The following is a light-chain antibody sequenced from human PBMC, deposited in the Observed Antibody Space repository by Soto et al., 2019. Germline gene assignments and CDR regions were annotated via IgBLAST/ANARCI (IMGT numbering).Light chain of an antibody. V-gene: IGKV1-39*01. CDR1: RTINTY. Sequence: DVRMTQSPSSLSASVGDTITITCRASRTINTYLNWFHQKPGEPPRLLIYGASTLHDGVPSRFSGSGSGADFTLTISGLQPEDFAAYYCQQSYSTPRTFGQGTKLEIK. CDR2: GAS. J-gene: IGKJ2*02. CDR3: QQSYSTPRT.